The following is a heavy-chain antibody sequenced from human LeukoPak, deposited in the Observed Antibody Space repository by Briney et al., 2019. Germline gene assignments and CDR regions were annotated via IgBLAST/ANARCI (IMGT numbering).Heavy chain of an antibody. J-gene: IGHJ6*03. D-gene: IGHD3-10*01. CDR3: ARHRARLDYGSGSYYYYYMDV. CDR1: GGSISSSSYY. V-gene: IGHV4-39*01. Sequence: SETLSLTCTVSGGSISSSSYYWGWIRQPPGKGLEWIGSIYYSGSTYYNPSLKSRVTISVDTSKTQFSLKLSSVTAADTAVYYCARHRARLDYGSGSYYYYYMDVWGKGTTVTISS. CDR2: IYYSGST.